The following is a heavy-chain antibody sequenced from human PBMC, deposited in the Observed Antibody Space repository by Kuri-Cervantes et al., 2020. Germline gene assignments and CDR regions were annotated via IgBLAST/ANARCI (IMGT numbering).Heavy chain of an antibody. D-gene: IGHD4-17*01. CDR1: GGTFTSYG. Sequence: ASVQVSCKASGGTFTSYGISWVRQAPGQGLEWMGWISAYNGDTNYAQKLQGRVTMTTDTSTSTAYIELRSLRSDDTAVYYCARVDDYGDYEWFDPWGQGTLVTVSS. V-gene: IGHV1-18*01. J-gene: IGHJ5*02. CDR3: ARVDDYGDYEWFDP. CDR2: ISAYNGDT.